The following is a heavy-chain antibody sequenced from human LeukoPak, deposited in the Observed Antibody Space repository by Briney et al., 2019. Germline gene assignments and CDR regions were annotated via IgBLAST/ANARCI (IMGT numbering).Heavy chain of an antibody. CDR1: GYTFTSYY. CDR2: INPSGGST. Sequence: ASVKVSCKASGYTFTSYYMHWVRQAPGQGLEWMGIINPSGGSTSYAQKFQGRATMIRDTITSTVYMELRSLRSEDTAVYYCARDSPIYYDSSGYPGDYWGQGTLVTVSS. D-gene: IGHD3-22*01. V-gene: IGHV1-46*01. J-gene: IGHJ4*02. CDR3: ARDSPIYYDSSGYPGDY.